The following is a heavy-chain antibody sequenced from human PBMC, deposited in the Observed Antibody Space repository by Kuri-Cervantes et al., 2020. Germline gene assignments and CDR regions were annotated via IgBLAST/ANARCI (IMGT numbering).Heavy chain of an antibody. CDR3: ARQMVLRKTVVVPAVRRAFDI. Sequence: GSLRLSCTGSGFTFGDYFMNWFRQAPGKGLEWIGEINHSGNTNYNPSLKSRVTISLDTSKNQFSLKLSSVTAADTAVYYCARQMVLRKTVVVPAVRRAFDIWGQGTMVTVSS. V-gene: IGHV4-34*01. J-gene: IGHJ3*02. CDR2: INHSGNT. D-gene: IGHD2-2*01. CDR1: GFTFGDYF.